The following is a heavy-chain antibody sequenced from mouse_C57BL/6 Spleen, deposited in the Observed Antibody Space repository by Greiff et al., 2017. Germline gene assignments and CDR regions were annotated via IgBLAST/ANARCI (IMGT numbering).Heavy chain of an antibody. CDR2: IHPNSGST. V-gene: IGHV1-64*01. CDR1: GYTFTSYW. CDR3: ARSHYGLYGYDYECAY. Sequence: VQLQQPGAELVKPGASVKLSCQASGYTFTSYWMHWVKQRPGQGLEWIGMIHPNSGSTTSHETLKSTATLTVDKSSSTAYMQLSSLTSEDSAFYYCARSHYGLYGYDYECAYWGQGTLVTVSA. D-gene: IGHD2-2*01. J-gene: IGHJ3*01.